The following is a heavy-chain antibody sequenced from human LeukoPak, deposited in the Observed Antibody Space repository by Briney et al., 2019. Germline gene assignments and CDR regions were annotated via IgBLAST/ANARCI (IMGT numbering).Heavy chain of an antibody. J-gene: IGHJ6*02. Sequence: GGSLRLSRAASGFTFSNYGMHWVRQAPGKGLEWVAVISYDGRDKYYADSVKGRFTISRDNSKNTLYLQMNSLRAEDTAVYYCAKGDGDYYYYGMDVWGQGTTVTVSS. V-gene: IGHV3-30*18. D-gene: IGHD2-21*02. CDR1: GFTFSNYG. CDR2: ISYDGRDK. CDR3: AKGDGDYYYYGMDV.